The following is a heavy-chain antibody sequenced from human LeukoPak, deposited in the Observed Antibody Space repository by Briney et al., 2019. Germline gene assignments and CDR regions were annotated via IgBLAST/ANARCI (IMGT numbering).Heavy chain of an antibody. Sequence: SETLSLTCVVSGYPISSGHYWGWIRQPPGKGLEWIGSIYHSGSTYYNPSLNSRVTISVDTSKNQFSLKLSSVTAADTAVYYCVRRDYITIMFDYWGQGTLVTVSS. CDR2: IYHSGST. D-gene: IGHD3-10*01. CDR3: VRRDYITIMFDY. J-gene: IGHJ4*02. CDR1: GYPISSGHY. V-gene: IGHV4-38-2*01.